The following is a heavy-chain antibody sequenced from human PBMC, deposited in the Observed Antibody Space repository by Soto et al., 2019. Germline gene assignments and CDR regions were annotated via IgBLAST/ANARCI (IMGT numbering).Heavy chain of an antibody. CDR1: GFTFSSYG. CDR3: ARGGDSGSHFQP. D-gene: IGHD1-26*01. Sequence: QVQLVESGGGVVQPGRSLRLSCAASGFTFSSYGMHWVRQAPGKGLEWVAVIWYDGSNKYYADSVKGRFTISRDNSKNTLYLQMNSLRAEDPAVYYCARGGDSGSHFQPWGQGTLVTVSS. J-gene: IGHJ1*01. V-gene: IGHV3-33*01. CDR2: IWYDGSNK.